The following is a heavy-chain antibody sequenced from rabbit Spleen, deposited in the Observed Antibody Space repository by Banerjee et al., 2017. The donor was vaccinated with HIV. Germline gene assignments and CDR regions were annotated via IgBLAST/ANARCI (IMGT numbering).Heavy chain of an antibody. J-gene: IGHJ4*01. Sequence: QQQLVESGGDLVKPEGSLTLTCTASGLSFSSSYDMCWVRQAPGKGLEWIGCIYTGDGSTYYATWAKGRFTISKTSSTTVTPQMTSLTAADTATYFCARNFNLWGQGTLVTVS. V-gene: IGHV1S45*01. CDR3: ARNFNL. CDR2: IYTGDGST. CDR1: GLSFSSSYD.